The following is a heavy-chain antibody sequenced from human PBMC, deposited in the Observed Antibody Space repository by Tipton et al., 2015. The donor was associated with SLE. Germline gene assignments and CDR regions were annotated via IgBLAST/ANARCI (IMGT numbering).Heavy chain of an antibody. CDR2: IRYDGSNK. V-gene: IGHV3-30*02. CDR3: AKDCIAAAGFYGMDV. D-gene: IGHD6-13*01. J-gene: IGHJ6*02. Sequence: SLRLSCAASGFTFSSYGMHWVRQAPGKGLEWVAFIRYDGSNKYYADSVKGRFTISRDNSKNTLYLQMNSLRAEDTAVYYCAKDCIAAAGFYGMDVWGQGTTVTVSS. CDR1: GFTFSSYG.